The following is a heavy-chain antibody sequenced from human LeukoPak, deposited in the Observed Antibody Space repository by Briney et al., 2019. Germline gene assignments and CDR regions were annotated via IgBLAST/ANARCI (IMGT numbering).Heavy chain of an antibody. CDR3: AREGSAFDI. CDR2: IYYSGST. CDR1: GGSISSYY. J-gene: IGHJ3*02. V-gene: IGHV4-59*01. Sequence: NSSETLSLTCTVSGGSISSYYWSWIRQPPGRGLEWIGCIYYSGSTNYNPSFKSRVTISVDTSKNQFSLKLSSVTAADTAVYYCAREGSAFDIWGQGTMVTVSS.